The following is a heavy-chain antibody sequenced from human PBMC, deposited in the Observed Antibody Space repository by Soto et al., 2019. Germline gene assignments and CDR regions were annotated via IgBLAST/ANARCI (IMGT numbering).Heavy chain of an antibody. CDR1: GFTFSSYG. D-gene: IGHD3-10*01. J-gene: IGHJ4*02. CDR2: ISYDGSNK. CDR3: AKDQALLWFGELLRGPREGYFDY. Sequence: GGSLRLSCAASGFTFSSYGMHWVRQAPGKGLEWVAVISYDGSNKYYADSVKGRFTISRDNSKNTLYLQMNSLRAEDTAVYYCAKDQALLWFGELLRGPREGYFDYWGQGTLVTVSS. V-gene: IGHV3-30*18.